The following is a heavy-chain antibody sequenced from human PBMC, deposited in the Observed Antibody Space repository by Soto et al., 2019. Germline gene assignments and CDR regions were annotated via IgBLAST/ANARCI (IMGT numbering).Heavy chain of an antibody. Sequence: SETLSLTCAVSGGSISRSNWWSWVRQPPGKGLEWIGEIYHSGSTNYNPSLKSRVTISVDKSKNQFSLKLSSVTAADTAVYYCARRTMTTANYDAFDIWGQGTMVTVSS. CDR2: IYHSGST. J-gene: IGHJ3*02. V-gene: IGHV4-4*02. CDR3: ARRTMTTANYDAFDI. D-gene: IGHD4-17*01. CDR1: GGSISRSNW.